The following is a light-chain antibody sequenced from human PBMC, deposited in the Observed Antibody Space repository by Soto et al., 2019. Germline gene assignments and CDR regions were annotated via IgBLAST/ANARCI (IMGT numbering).Light chain of an antibody. Sequence: EIVLTQSPATLSLSPGERATLSCRASQSVSSYLAWYQQRPGQAPRLLIFDTSNRATDIPARFSGSGSGTDFTLTISGLEPEDFAVYYCQQRTNRPPITFGPGTRLEIK. V-gene: IGKV3-11*01. CDR1: QSVSSY. J-gene: IGKJ5*01. CDR2: DTS. CDR3: QQRTNRPPIT.